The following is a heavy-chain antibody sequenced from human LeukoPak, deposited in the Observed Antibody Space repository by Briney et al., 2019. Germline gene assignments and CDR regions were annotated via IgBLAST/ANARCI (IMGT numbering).Heavy chain of an antibody. CDR3: AKPLTGTISYINV. CDR1: GFTFSTSA. Sequence: GGSLRLSCAASGFTFSTSAMNWVRQAPGKGLEWVSSILGGAGDSTYYADSVKGRFTVSRDNSKNTLYLHVSSLRAEDTAVYHCAKPLTGTISYINVWGKGTMVAVSS. D-gene: IGHD1-7*01. V-gene: IGHV3-23*01. CDR2: ILGGAGDST. J-gene: IGHJ6*03.